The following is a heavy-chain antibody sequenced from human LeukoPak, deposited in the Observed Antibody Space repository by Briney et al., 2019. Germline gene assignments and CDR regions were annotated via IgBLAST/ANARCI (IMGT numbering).Heavy chain of an antibody. CDR3: ARDPGTVTSYFDY. CDR1: GFTFSSHL. V-gene: IGHV3-74*01. Sequence: SGGSLRLSCAASGFTFSSHLMHWVRQAPGKGLVWVSRISSDGTYTNYADSVRGRFTISRDNAKNTLYLQMNSLRAEDTAVYYCARDPGTVTSYFDYWGQGTLVTVSS. CDR2: ISSDGTYT. J-gene: IGHJ4*02. D-gene: IGHD4-17*01.